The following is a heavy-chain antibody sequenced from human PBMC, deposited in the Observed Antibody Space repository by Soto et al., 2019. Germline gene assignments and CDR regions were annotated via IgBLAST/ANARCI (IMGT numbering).Heavy chain of an antibody. J-gene: IGHJ3*01. CDR2: LYWDDDK. V-gene: IGHV2-5*02. D-gene: IGHD2-2*01. Sequence: QITLKESGPTLVKPTQTLTLTCTFSGFSLSSIGVGVGWIRQPQGKALEGLGILYWDDDKHYSPSLKSRISSGKDTSKDQVVLTLTHIDPVHTATYYCAHTIVVVPTAHDAFDVWGQGTMVTVSS. CDR1: GFSLSSIGVG. CDR3: AHTIVVVPTAHDAFDV.